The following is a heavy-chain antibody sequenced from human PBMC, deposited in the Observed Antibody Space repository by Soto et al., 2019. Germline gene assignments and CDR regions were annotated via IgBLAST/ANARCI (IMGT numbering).Heavy chain of an antibody. CDR2: IPQDGVDG. D-gene: IGHD2-21*02. V-gene: IGHV3-7*03. CDR3: ARDHLILPAHDLFYGSDV. CDR1: GFTFSMYS. J-gene: IGHJ6*02. Sequence: GGSLRLSCEVSGFTFSMYSMSWVRQSPGKXLEWVAKIPQDGVDGHYADSVKGRFTISRDNGKNSLYLQLNNLRAEDTAVYCCARDHLILPAHDLFYGSDVWGRGATVTVSS.